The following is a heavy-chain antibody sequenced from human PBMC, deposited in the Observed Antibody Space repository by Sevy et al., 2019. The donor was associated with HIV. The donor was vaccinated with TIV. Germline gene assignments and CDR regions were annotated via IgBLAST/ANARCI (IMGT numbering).Heavy chain of an antibody. Sequence: GGSLRLSCAASGFTFSSYSMNWVRQAPGKGLEWVSYISSSSSTIYYADSVKGRFTISRDNAKNSLYLQRNSLRAEDTAVYYCARGFNVVVPADFDYWGQGTLVTVSS. CDR2: ISSSSSTI. V-gene: IGHV3-48*01. J-gene: IGHJ4*02. CDR1: GFTFSSYS. CDR3: ARGFNVVVPADFDY. D-gene: IGHD2-2*01.